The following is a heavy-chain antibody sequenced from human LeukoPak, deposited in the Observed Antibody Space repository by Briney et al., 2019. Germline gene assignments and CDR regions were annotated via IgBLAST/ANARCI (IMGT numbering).Heavy chain of an antibody. D-gene: IGHD3-10*01. Sequence: SETLSPTCTVSGGSISSSSYYWGWIRQPPGKGLEWVGSIYYSGSTYYNPSLKSRVTISVDTAKNQFSLKLSSVTAADTAVYYCARFGADDAFDIWGQGTMVTVSS. CDR1: GGSISSSSYY. J-gene: IGHJ3*02. CDR2: IYYSGST. CDR3: ARFGADDAFDI. V-gene: IGHV4-39*07.